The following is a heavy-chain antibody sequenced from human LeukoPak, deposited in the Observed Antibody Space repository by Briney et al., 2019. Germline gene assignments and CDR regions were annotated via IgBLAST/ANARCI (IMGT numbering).Heavy chain of an antibody. Sequence: PSETLSLTCAVYGGSFSGYYWSWIRQPPGKGLEWMGEINHSGSTNYNPSLKSRATISVGTSKNQFSLKLNSVTAADTAVYYCARPYYYDSSGYYYWGQGTLVTVSS. V-gene: IGHV4-34*01. CDR1: GGSFSGYY. J-gene: IGHJ4*02. D-gene: IGHD3-22*01. CDR3: ARPYYYDSSGYYY. CDR2: INHSGST.